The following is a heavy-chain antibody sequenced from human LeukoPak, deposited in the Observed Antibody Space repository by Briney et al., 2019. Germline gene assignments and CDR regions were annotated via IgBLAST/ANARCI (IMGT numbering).Heavy chain of an antibody. J-gene: IGHJ3*02. D-gene: IGHD3-10*01. Sequence: SETLSLTCTVSGGSISSCSYYWGWIRHPPGKGLVWIVTFYYSESTYYNPPLKSRVTISVDQSKNQVSLKLSYVTAADTAVYYCARSYELDDFDIWGQGTMVTVSS. CDR3: ARSYELDDFDI. V-gene: IGHV4-39*01. CDR2: FYYSEST. CDR1: GGSISSCSYY.